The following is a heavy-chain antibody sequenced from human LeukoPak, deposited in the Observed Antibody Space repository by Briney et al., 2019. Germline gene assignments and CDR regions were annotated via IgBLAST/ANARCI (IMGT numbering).Heavy chain of an antibody. D-gene: IGHD6-13*01. V-gene: IGHV3-23*01. CDR3: AKGGSSSWNS. Sequence: PGGSLRLSCAASGFTFSSYAMSWVRQAPGKGLEWVSAISGSGGSAYYADSVKGRFTISRDNSENALYLQMNSLRAEDTAVYYCAKGGSSSWNSWGQGTLVTVSS. CDR2: ISGSGGSA. CDR1: GFTFSSYA. J-gene: IGHJ4*02.